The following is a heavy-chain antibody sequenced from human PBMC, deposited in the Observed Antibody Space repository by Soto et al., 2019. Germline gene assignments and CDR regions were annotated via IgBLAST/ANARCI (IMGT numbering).Heavy chain of an antibody. V-gene: IGHV3-33*01. D-gene: IGHD3-10*02. CDR2: IWYDGSNK. J-gene: IGHJ6*02. Sequence: GGSLRLSCAASGFTFSSYGMHWVRQAPGKGLEWVAVIWYDGSNKYYADSVKGRFTISRDNSKNTLYLQMNSLRAEDTAVYYCAREVFGGRAARGNYYYYYYGMDVWGQGTTVTVSS. CDR1: GFTFSSYG. CDR3: AREVFGGRAARGNYYYYYYGMDV.